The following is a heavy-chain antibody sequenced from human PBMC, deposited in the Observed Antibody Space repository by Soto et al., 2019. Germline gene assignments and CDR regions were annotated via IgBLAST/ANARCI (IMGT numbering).Heavy chain of an antibody. V-gene: IGHV4-4*07. CDR1: GASISGFY. Sequence: LSLTCTVSGASISGFYWSWIRKSAGKGLEWIGRIYATGTTDYNPSLKSRVMMSVDTSKKQFSLKLRSVTAAATAVYYCVRDGTKTLRDWFDPWGQGISVTVSS. CDR3: VRDGTKTLRDWFDP. J-gene: IGHJ5*02. D-gene: IGHD1-1*01. CDR2: IYATGTT.